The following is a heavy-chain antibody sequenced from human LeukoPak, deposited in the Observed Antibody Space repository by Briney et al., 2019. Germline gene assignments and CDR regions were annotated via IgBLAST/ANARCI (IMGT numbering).Heavy chain of an antibody. V-gene: IGHV3-30*18. CDR2: ISYDGSNK. CDR1: GFTFSSYG. CDR3: AKDLAGYFDY. Sequence: GRSLRLSCAASGFTFSSYGMHWVRQAPGKGLDGVAVISYDGSNKYYADSVKGRFTISRDNSKNTLYLQMNSLRAEDTAVYYCAKDLAGYFDYWGQGTLVTVSS. J-gene: IGHJ4*02.